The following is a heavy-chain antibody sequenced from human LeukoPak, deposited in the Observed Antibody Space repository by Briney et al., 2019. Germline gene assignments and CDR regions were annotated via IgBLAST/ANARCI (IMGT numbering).Heavy chain of an antibody. V-gene: IGHV3-53*01. CDR1: GFIVSSNY. D-gene: IGHD6-6*01. CDR2: IYSDGST. CDR3: ARVTEYSSSQNWFDP. Sequence: GGSLRLSCAASGFIVSSNYMSWVRQAPGKGLEWVSVIYSDGSTYYADSVKGRFTISRDNSKNTLYLQMNSLRVEDTAVYFCARVTEYSSSQNWFDPWGQGTLVTVSS. J-gene: IGHJ5*02.